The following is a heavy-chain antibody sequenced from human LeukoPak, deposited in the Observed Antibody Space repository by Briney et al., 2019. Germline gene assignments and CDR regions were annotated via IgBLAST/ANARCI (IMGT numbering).Heavy chain of an antibody. V-gene: IGHV4-39*01. CDR3: ARVRVDAFDI. CDR2: IYYSGST. CDR1: GGSISSSSYY. D-gene: IGHD5-24*01. Sequence: PSETLSLTCTVSGGSISSSSYYWGWIRQPPGKGLEWIGSIYYSGSTYYNPSLKSRVTISVDTPKNQFSLKLSSVTAADTAVYYCARVRVDAFDIWGQGTMVTVSS. J-gene: IGHJ3*02.